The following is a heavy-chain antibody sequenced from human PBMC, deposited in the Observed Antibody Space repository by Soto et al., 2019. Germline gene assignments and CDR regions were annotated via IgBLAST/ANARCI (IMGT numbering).Heavy chain of an antibody. J-gene: IGHJ5*02. CDR2: IYYSGYT. D-gene: IGHD3-9*01. CDR3: VSGTSFYDVLTGYYVDRWFDP. V-gene: IGHV4-39*01. Sequence: QLQLRESGPGLVKPSETLSLTCSVSGDSTTSDAYYWGWIRQPPGKGLEWLGSIYYSGYTYYNPSLKSRVTISVDRSRNKFSLNLRSVTAADTAVYYCVSGTSFYDVLTGYYVDRWFDPWGQGTLVTVSS. CDR1: GDSTTSDAYY.